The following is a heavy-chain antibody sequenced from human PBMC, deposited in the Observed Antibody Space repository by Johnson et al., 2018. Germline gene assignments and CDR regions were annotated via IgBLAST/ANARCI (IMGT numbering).Heavy chain of an antibody. V-gene: IGHV3-49*04. D-gene: IGHD2-2*01. Sequence: VQLVQSGGGLVKAGGSLRLSCAASGFTFSSYSMNWVRQAPGKGLEWVGFIKSKSFGGTTEYAASVRGRFAISRDDSKSIAYLQMNSLKTEETNVYYCTRARREYQLPYFYYYMDVWGKGTTVTVS. J-gene: IGHJ6*03. CDR3: TRARREYQLPYFYYYMDV. CDR1: GFTFSSYS. CDR2: IKSKSFGGTT.